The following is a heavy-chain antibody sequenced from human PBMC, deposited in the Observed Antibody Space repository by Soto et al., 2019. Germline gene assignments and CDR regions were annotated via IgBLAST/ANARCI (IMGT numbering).Heavy chain of an antibody. D-gene: IGHD3-10*01. CDR1: GGSISSYY. V-gene: IGHV4-59*01. J-gene: IGHJ3*02. CDR3: ARGIWFGELLGAFDI. CDR2: IYYSGST. Sequence: LSLTCTVSGGSISSYYWSWIRQPPGKGLEWIGYIYYSGSTNYNPSLKSRVTISVDTSKNQFSLKLSSVTAADTAVYYCARGIWFGELLGAFDIWGQGTMVTVSS.